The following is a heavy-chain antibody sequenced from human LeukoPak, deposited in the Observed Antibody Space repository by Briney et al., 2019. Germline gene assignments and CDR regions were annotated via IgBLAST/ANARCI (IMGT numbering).Heavy chain of an antibody. J-gene: IGHJ4*02. CDR3: AKDKGPLWKFFDY. Sequence: GGSLRLSCAASGFTLSGSALHWVRQASGKGLEWIGRIRGKTNNYATTYAASVTGRFTISRDDAENTAYLQMNSLRAEDTAVYYCAKDKGPLWKFFDYWGQGTLVTVSS. CDR2: IRGKTNNYAT. CDR1: GFTLSGSA. D-gene: IGHD5-18*01. V-gene: IGHV3-73*01.